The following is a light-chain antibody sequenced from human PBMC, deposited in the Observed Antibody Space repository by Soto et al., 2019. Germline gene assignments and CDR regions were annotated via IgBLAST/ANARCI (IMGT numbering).Light chain of an antibody. V-gene: IGKV1-5*01. CDR1: QTISRY. CDR2: SAS. Sequence: DIQMTQSPSSLSASVGDRVTITCRASQTISRYLNWYQQRPGKAPNLLIYSASSLQSGVPSRFSGSGSGTEFTLTISSLQPDDFATYYCQQYNSYSTFGGGTKVDIK. CDR3: QQYNSYST. J-gene: IGKJ4*01.